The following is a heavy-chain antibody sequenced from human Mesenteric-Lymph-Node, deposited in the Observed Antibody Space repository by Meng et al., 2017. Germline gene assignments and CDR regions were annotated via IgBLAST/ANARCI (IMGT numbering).Heavy chain of an antibody. D-gene: IGHD3-10*01. V-gene: IGHV3-23*01. CDR3: ASITWANSGSYYRRNTDAFDI. Sequence: GGSLRLSCAASGFTFNNYAMSWVRQAPGKGLEWVSGVSFTGGSTYYADSVRGRFTISRDNSKNILYLQMNSLSAEDTAVYYCASITWANSGSYYRRNTDAFDIWGQGTMVTVSS. CDR1: GFTFNNYA. CDR2: VSFTGGST. J-gene: IGHJ3*02.